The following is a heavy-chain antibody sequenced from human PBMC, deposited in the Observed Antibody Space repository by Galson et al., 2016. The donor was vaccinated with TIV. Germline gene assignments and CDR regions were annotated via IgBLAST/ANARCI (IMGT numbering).Heavy chain of an antibody. CDR2: IYGDDDE. Sequence: PALVKPTQTLTLTCTFSGFSLSTTEVGVGWIRQPPGKALEWLALIYGDDDERYRPTLKSRLTITKDTSKNHVVLTMTKMDPVDTGPYYCVHRQGMMNSFDFWGQGTMVTVSS. D-gene: IGHD3-16*01. J-gene: IGHJ3*01. CDR3: VHRQGMMNSFDF. CDR1: GFSLSTTEVG. V-gene: IGHV2-5*02.